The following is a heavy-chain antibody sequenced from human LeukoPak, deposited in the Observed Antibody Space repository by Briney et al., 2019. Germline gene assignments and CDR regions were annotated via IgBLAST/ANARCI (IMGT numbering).Heavy chain of an antibody. J-gene: IGHJ4*02. V-gene: IGHV3-53*05. CDR3: AKEGTGIHFDY. Sequence: GGSLRLSCAASGFIVSSNYMSWVRQAPGKGLEWVSVMFSGGRTYYADSVKGRFTISRDNSKNTLDLQMNSLRAEDTAVYYCAKEGTGIHFDYWGQGTLVTVSS. CDR2: MFSGGRT. D-gene: IGHD1-1*01. CDR1: GFIVSSNY.